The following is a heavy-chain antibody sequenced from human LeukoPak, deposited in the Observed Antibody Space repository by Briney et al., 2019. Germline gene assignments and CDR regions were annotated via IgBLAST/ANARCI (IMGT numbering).Heavy chain of an antibody. CDR3: ARDRGGDCSSTSCYANDDAFDI. Sequence: GGSLRLSCAASGFTVSSNYMSWVRQAPGKGLEWVSFIYSGGSTYYADCVTGRFTISRDNSKNTLYLQMSSLRAGDTAVYYCARDRGGDCSSTSCYANDDAFDIWGQGTMVTVSS. J-gene: IGHJ3*02. D-gene: IGHD2-2*01. V-gene: IGHV3-66*01. CDR2: IYSGGST. CDR1: GFTVSSNY.